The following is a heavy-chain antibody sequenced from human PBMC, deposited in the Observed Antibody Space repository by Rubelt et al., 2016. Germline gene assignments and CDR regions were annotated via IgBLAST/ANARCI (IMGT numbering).Heavy chain of an antibody. D-gene: IGHD2-8*01. V-gene: IGHV4-38-2*02. CDR2: IYHSVSA. CDR3: ARVEIGVALDY. J-gene: IGHJ4*02. Sequence: VQLQESGPGLVKPSETLSLTCTVSGYSISSGYYWGWIRQPPGKGLEYIGSIYHSVSAYYNPSLKSRVTISVETSNNHFSLNLNSVTAADTALYYCARVEIGVALDYWGRGTRVTVSS. CDR1: GYSISSGYY.